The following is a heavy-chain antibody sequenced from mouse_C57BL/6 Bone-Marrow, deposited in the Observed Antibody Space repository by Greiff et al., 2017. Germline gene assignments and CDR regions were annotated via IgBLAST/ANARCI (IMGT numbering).Heavy chain of an antibody. V-gene: IGHV1-15*01. CDR3: TRPPYYGSSWFAY. J-gene: IGHJ3*01. Sequence: VQLQQSGAELVRPGASVTLSCKASGYTFTDYEMHWVKQTPVHGLEWIGAIDPETGGTAYNQKFKGKAILTADKSSSTAYMELRSLTSEDSAVYYCTRPPYYGSSWFAYWGQGTLVTVSA. D-gene: IGHD1-1*01. CDR2: IDPETGGT. CDR1: GYTFTDYE.